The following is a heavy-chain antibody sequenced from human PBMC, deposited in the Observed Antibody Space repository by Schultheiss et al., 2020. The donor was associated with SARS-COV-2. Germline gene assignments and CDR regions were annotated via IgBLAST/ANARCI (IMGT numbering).Heavy chain of an antibody. V-gene: IGHV4-31*03. J-gene: IGHJ6*04. D-gene: IGHD2-2*01. CDR3: ARDSKYQLLSVDV. CDR2: IYYSGST. Sequence: SETLSLTCTVSGGSISSGGYYWSWIRQHPGKGLEWIGYIYYSGSTYYNPSLKSRVTISVDTSKNQFSLKLSSVTAADTAVYYCARDSKYQLLSVDVWGKGTTVTVSS. CDR1: GGSISSGGYY.